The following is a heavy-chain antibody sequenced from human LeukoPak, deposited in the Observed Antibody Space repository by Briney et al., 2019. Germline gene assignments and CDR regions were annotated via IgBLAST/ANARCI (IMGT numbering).Heavy chain of an antibody. J-gene: IGHJ6*02. CDR2: ISSSSSTI. CDR1: GFTFSSYS. V-gene: IGHV3-48*01. D-gene: IGHD6-6*01. CDR3: ARDQRSSSSWIYYYGMDV. Sequence: SGGSLRLSCAASGFTFSSYSMNWVRQAPGKGLEWVSYISSSSSTIYYADSVKGRFTISRDNAKNSLYLQMNSLRAEDTAVYYCARDQRSSSSWIYYYGMDVWGQGTTVTVSS.